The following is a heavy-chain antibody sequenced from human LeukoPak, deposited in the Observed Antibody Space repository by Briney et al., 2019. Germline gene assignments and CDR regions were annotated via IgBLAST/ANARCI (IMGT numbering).Heavy chain of an antibody. J-gene: IGHJ4*02. V-gene: IGHV1-8*01. CDR1: GYTFTNFD. CDR3: ARAPMGTAALY. CDR2: INPVSGNA. Sequence: GASVKVSCKASGYTFTNFDINWVRQAPGQGLEWMGYINPVSGNAGSTQKFQGRVTLTRDTSITTAYMELSSLRSDDTAFYYCARAPMGTAALYWGQGTLVTVSS. D-gene: IGHD2-2*01.